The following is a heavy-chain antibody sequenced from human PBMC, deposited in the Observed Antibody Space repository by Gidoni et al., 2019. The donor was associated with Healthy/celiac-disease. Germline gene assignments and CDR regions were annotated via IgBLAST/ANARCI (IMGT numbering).Heavy chain of an antibody. D-gene: IGHD6-19*01. J-gene: IGHJ6*02. CDR3: ARSRLVAYYYYGMDV. Sequence: QVQLQQWGAGLLKPSESLSLTCAVYGGSFSGYYWSWIRQPPGKGLEWIGEINHRGSTNYNPSLKRRVTISVDTSKNQFSLKLSSVTAADTAVYYCARSRLVAYYYYGMDVWGQGTTVTVSS. V-gene: IGHV4-34*01. CDR1: GGSFSGYY. CDR2: INHRGST.